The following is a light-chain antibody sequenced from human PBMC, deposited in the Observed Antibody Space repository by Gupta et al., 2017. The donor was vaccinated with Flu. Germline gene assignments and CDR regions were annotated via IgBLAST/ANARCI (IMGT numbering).Light chain of an antibody. CDR3: CSYGVNYV. Sequence: QSALTQPPSASGSPGQSVAISCTGTSSDIGANNYVSWYQQYPGKAPKLVIYEVSKRPSGVPERFSGSKSGNTDSLTVSGLRAEDEADYYCCSYGVNYVFGTGTKVTVL. CDR1: SSDIGANNY. J-gene: IGLJ1*01. V-gene: IGLV2-8*01. CDR2: EVS.